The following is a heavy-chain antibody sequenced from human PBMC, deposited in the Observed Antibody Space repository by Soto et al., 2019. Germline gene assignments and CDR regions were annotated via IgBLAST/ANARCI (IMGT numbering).Heavy chain of an antibody. J-gene: IGHJ3*02. CDR2: IYYSGST. Sequence: QVQLQESGPGLVKPSQTLSLTCTVSGGSISSGGYYWSWIRQHPGKGLEWIGYIYYSGSTYYNPSLKSRVTISVATSKNQCSLKLSSVTAADTAVYYCARDRMERRLWAAFDIWGQGTMVTVSS. V-gene: IGHV4-31*03. D-gene: IGHD1-1*01. CDR1: GGSISSGGYY. CDR3: ARDRMERRLWAAFDI.